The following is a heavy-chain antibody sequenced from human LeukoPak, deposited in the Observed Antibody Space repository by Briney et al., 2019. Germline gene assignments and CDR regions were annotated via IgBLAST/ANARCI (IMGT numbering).Heavy chain of an antibody. Sequence: AGTLTLSCAASGVTFSNAWMSWVRQAPGKGLEWVGRIKSKTDGGSTDYAASVQGRFSISRDDSKNPLYLEMSTLKAEDTAVYYCTTTADYGDYDYFDYWGQGALVTVSS. CDR3: TTTADYGDYDYFDY. CDR2: IKSKTDGGST. J-gene: IGHJ4*02. D-gene: IGHD4-17*01. CDR1: GVTFSNAW. V-gene: IGHV3-15*05.